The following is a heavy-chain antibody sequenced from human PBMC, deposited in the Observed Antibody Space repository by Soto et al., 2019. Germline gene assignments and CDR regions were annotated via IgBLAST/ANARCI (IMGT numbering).Heavy chain of an antibody. CDR2: TSYDGSNN. D-gene: IGHD3-16*01. CDR1: GFTFRSYV. V-gene: IGHV3-33*05. Sequence: QVQLVESGGGVVQPGTSLRLSCVGSGFTFRSYVIHWVRQAPGKGLEWGALTSYDGSNNFYGDSVKGRFTISRHNSRNTVELQMDSLRFDGTALYYCARWGTTGGLDVWGQGTLVSVSS. J-gene: IGHJ4*02. CDR3: ARWGTTGGLDV.